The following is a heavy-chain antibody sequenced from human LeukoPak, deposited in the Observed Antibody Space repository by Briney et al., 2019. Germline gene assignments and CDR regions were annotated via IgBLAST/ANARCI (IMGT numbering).Heavy chain of an antibody. CDR3: ARGKRGQFDY. V-gene: IGHV3-48*04. Sequence: GGSLRLSCATSGFTFSSYSMNWVRQAPGKGLEWISYISGSNSTIYYTDSVKGRFTISRDNAKNSLCLEMNSLRAEDTAVYYCARGKRGQFDYWGQGTLVTVSS. J-gene: IGHJ4*02. CDR2: ISGSNSTI. CDR1: GFTFSSYS.